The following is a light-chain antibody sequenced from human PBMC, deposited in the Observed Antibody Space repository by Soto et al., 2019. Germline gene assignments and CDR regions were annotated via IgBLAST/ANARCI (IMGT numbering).Light chain of an antibody. CDR1: QTISNRY. CDR2: DAS. V-gene: IGKV3-15*01. Sequence: EIVLTQSPGTLSLSPGERSTLSCRASQTISNRYLAWYQQKPGQAPRILMYDASTRATGIPARFSGSGSGTEFTLTISSLQSEDFAVYYCQQYHNWPITFGQGTRLEI. CDR3: QQYHNWPIT. J-gene: IGKJ5*01.